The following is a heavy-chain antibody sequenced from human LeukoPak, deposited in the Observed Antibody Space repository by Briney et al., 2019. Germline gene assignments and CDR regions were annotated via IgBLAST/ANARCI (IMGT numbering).Heavy chain of an antibody. CDR1: GYTFNSYG. CDR3: ATQAGAD. J-gene: IGHJ4*02. Sequence: SVKVSCKASGYTFNSYGISWVRQAPGQGLEWMGGIIPISGTSNYAQKFQGRLTFTADESTSTVYMELSSLRYEDTAVYYCATQAGADWGQGTLVIVSS. CDR2: IIPISGTS. D-gene: IGHD4/OR15-4a*01. V-gene: IGHV1-69*13.